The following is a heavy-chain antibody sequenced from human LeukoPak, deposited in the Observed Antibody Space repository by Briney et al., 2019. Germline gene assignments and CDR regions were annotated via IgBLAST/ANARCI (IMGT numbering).Heavy chain of an antibody. J-gene: IGHJ4*02. V-gene: IGHV1-46*01. CDR3: ARDYPTYDSSGKGGIYYFDY. Sequence: GASVKVSCKASGYTFTSYYMHWVRQAPGQGLEWMGIINPSGGSTSYAQKFQGRVTMTRDTSTSTVYMELSSLRSEDTAVYYCARDYPTYDSSGKGGIYYFDYWGQGTLVTVSS. CDR1: GYTFTSYY. CDR2: INPSGGST. D-gene: IGHD3-22*01.